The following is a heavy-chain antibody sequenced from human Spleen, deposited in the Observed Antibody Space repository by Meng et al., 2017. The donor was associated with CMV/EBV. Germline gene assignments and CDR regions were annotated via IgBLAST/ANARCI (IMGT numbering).Heavy chain of an antibody. CDR1: GYSFATYL. CDR2: IYPGDSDT. J-gene: IGHJ4*02. D-gene: IGHD1-7*01. V-gene: IGHV5-51*01. Sequence: GESLKISCQGSGYSFATYLIGWVRQMPGKGLEWMGIIYPGDSDTRYSPPFQGQVTISADRSISTAYLQWSSLRASDTAMYYCARGGNWNYLYYFDNWGQGTLVTVSS. CDR3: ARGGNWNYLYYFDN.